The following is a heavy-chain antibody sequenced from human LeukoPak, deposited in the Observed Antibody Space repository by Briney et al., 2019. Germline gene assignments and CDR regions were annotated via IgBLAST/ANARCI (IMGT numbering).Heavy chain of an antibody. J-gene: IGHJ4*02. D-gene: IGHD3-22*01. CDR2: ISSSSSYI. V-gene: IGHV3-21*01. Sequence: PGGSLRLSCSASQFTFSYYAMTWVRQAPGKGLEWVSSISSSSSYIYYADSVKGRFTISRDNAKNSLYLQMNSLRAEDTAVYYCARDIEGGDYDSSGYYPTGVDYWGQGTLVTVSS. CDR1: QFTFSYYA. CDR3: ARDIEGGDYDSSGYYPTGVDY.